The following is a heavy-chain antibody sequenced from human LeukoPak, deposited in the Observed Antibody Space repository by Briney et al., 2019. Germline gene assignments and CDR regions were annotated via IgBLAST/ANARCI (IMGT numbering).Heavy chain of an antibody. Sequence: ASVNLSCKSSGGTFSSYAISWVRQAPGQGLEWMGGIIPIFGTANYAQELQGRVTITADKSTSTAYMELSSLRSEDTAVYYCARFRYCSGGSCYYRGYFDYWGQGTLVTVSS. D-gene: IGHD2-15*01. CDR1: GGTFSSYA. CDR2: IIPIFGTA. J-gene: IGHJ4*02. V-gene: IGHV1-69*06. CDR3: ARFRYCSGGSCYYRGYFDY.